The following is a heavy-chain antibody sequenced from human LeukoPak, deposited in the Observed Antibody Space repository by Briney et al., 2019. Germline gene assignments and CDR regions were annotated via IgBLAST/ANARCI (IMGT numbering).Heavy chain of an antibody. J-gene: IGHJ4*02. Sequence: ASVKVSCKASGYTFTGYYMHWVRQAPGQGLEWVGWINPNSGGTNYAQKFQGRVTMTRDTSISTAYMELSRLRSDDTAVYYCARDFTRDGYTFDYWGQGTLVTVSS. CDR2: INPNSGGT. V-gene: IGHV1-2*02. CDR3: ARDFTRDGYTFDY. D-gene: IGHD5-24*01. CDR1: GYTFTGYY.